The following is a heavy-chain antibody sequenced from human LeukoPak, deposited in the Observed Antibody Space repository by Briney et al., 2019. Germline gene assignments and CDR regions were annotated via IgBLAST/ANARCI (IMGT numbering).Heavy chain of an antibody. V-gene: IGHV3-30*02. CDR3: AKRDGYGPRVHWFDP. D-gene: IGHD3-22*01. Sequence: GGSLRLSCAASGFTFSSYGMHWVRQAPGKGLEWVAFIRYDGSNKYYADSVKGRFTISRDNSKNTLYLQMNSLRAEDTAVYYCAKRDGYGPRVHWFDPWGQGTLVTVSS. CDR2: IRYDGSNK. CDR1: GFTFSSYG. J-gene: IGHJ5*02.